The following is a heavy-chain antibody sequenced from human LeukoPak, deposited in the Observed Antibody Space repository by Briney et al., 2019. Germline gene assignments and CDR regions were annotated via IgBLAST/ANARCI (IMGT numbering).Heavy chain of an antibody. D-gene: IGHD5-24*01. J-gene: IGHJ3*02. CDR1: GFTFSSYA. CDR2: IRYDGSNK. CDR3: ARVKMATITGVGAFDI. V-gene: IGHV3-30*02. Sequence: GGSLRLSCAASGFTFSSYAMSWVRQAPGKGLEWVAFIRYDGSNKYYADSVKGRFTISRDNSKNTLYLQMNSLRAEDTAVYYCARVKMATITGVGAFDIWGQGTMVTVSS.